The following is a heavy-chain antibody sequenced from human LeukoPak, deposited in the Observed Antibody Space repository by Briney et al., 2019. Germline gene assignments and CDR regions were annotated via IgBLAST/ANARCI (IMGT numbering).Heavy chain of an antibody. V-gene: IGHV3-23*01. Sequence: GGSLRLSCAASGFTFSNAWMSWVRQAPGKGLEWVSAISGSGGSTYYADSVKGRFTISRDNSKNTLYLQMNSLRAEDTAVYYCAKDRTVTTRGYYYYGMDVWGQGTTVTVSS. CDR1: GFTFSNAW. CDR3: AKDRTVTTRGYYYYGMDV. J-gene: IGHJ6*02. D-gene: IGHD4-11*01. CDR2: ISGSGGST.